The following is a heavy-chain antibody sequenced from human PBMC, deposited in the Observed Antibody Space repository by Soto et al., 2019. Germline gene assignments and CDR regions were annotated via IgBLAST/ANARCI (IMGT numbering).Heavy chain of an antibody. D-gene: IGHD6-6*01. Sequence: GGSLRLSCAASGFTFTDYYINWIRQAPGKGLDWVSDISGSSIYTNYADSVKGRFTISRDYARNSVNLQMNSLRAEDTAVYYCARAMGSSPYFDIWGQGTKVTVSS. CDR2: ISGSSIYT. V-gene: IGHV3-11*06. CDR1: GFTFTDYY. CDR3: ARAMGSSPYFDI. J-gene: IGHJ3*02.